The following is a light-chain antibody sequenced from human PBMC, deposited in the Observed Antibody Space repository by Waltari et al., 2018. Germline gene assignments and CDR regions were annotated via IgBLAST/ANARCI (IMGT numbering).Light chain of an antibody. V-gene: IGLV2-8*01. CDR3: SSYAGSNNLV. CDR1: SSDVGGYNY. CDR2: EVT. Sequence: QSAMTQPPSASGSPGQSVTISCTGTSSDVGGYNYVSWYQQHPDKATKLMISEVTKRPSGVPERFSGAKSGNTASLTGSGLQAGDEADYYSSSYAGSNNLVFGGGTKLTVL. J-gene: IGLJ2*01.